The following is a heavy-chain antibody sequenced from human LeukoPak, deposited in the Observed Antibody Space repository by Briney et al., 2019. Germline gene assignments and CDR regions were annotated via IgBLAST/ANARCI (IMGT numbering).Heavy chain of an antibody. D-gene: IGHD2-15*01. CDR1: GFIFSGYW. V-gene: IGHV3-15*01. J-gene: IGHJ4*02. CDR3: TTAGIVVVVAATPNDY. Sequence: GGSLRLSCGASGFIFSGYWMSWVRQAPGKGLEWVGRIKSKTDGGTTDYAAPVKGRFTISRDDSKNTLYLQMNSLKTEDTAVYYCTTAGIVVVVAATPNDYWGQGTLVTVSS. CDR2: IKSKTDGGTT.